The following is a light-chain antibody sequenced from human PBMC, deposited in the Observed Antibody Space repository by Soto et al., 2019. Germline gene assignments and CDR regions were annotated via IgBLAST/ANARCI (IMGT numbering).Light chain of an antibody. CDR1: QSVSSSY. CDR3: RKRSDGPWT. V-gene: IGKV3D-20*02. CDR2: GAA. Sequence: LPRSTVHFWLCPGARATLSCSSSQSVSSSYLACYQQKPGQAPRLLIYGAASRATGIPDRFSGSGSGTDFPLTISRLEPEDFAVYYCRKRSDGPWTCGHGTRWRS. J-gene: IGKJ1*01.